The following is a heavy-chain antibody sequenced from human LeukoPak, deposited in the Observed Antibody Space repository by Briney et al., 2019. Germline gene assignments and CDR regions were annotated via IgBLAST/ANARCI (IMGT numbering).Heavy chain of an antibody. CDR2: INPSGSTT. CDR1: GYTFTNYF. Sequence: ASVKVSCKASGYTFTNYFMQCVRQAPGQGVEWLGMINPSGSTTTYAQKFQGRVTMTRGTSTSTVYMELRSLRSEATAVYYYAREDSVAEWLYYFDYWGQGTPVTVSS. J-gene: IGHJ4*02. CDR3: AREDSVAEWLYYFDY. D-gene: IGHD3-3*01. V-gene: IGHV1-46*01.